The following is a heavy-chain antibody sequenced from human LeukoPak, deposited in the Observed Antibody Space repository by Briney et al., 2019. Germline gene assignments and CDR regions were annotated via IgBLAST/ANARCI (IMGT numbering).Heavy chain of an antibody. CDR3: SRVRNSWDSVVAFYFDY. D-gene: IGHD2-15*01. V-gene: IGHV4-39*07. J-gene: IGHJ4*02. CDR1: CASVSSTSYF. CDR2: ISYSGSA. Sequence: SETLSLTCTVSCASVSSTSYFWAWIRQPPGNSLEWLGSISYSGSAHYHPSLQSRIIISADATLHQISPKVRLVTAADRAVYYWSRVRNSWDSVVAFYFDYWGQGTLVTVSS.